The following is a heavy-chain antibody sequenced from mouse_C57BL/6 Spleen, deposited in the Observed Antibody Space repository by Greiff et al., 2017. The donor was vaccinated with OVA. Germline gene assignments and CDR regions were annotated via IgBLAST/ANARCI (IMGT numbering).Heavy chain of an antibody. CDR2: IYPSDSET. CDR3: ARRKDYGSSYWFAY. V-gene: IGHV1-61*01. D-gene: IGHD1-1*01. J-gene: IGHJ3*01. CDR1: GYTFTSYW. Sequence: VQLQQSGAELVRPGSSVKLSCKASGYTFTSYWMDWVKQRPGQGLEWIGNIYPSDSETHYNQKFKDKATLTVDKSSSTAYMQLSSLTSEDSAVYYCARRKDYGSSYWFAYWGQGTLVTVSA.